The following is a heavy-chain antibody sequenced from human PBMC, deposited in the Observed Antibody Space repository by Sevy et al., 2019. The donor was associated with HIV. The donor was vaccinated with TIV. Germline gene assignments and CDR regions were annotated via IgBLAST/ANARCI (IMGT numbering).Heavy chain of an antibody. J-gene: IGHJ6*02. Sequence: ASVKVSCKASGFTFTSSAVQWVRQARGQRLEWIGWIVVGGGNTNYAQKFQERVTITRDMSTSTAYMELSSLRSEDTAVYYCAAGRGYSYGSDYYYGMDVWGQGTTVTVSS. CDR1: GFTFTSSA. V-gene: IGHV1-58*01. D-gene: IGHD5-18*01. CDR2: IVVGGGNT. CDR3: AAGRGYSYGSDYYYGMDV.